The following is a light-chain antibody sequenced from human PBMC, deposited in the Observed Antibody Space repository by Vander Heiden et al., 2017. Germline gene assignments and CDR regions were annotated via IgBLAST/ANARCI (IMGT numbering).Light chain of an antibody. CDR1: QSVSSY. CDR2: DAS. Sequence: EIVLTQSPATLSLSPGERATLSCRASQSVSSYLAWYQQKPGQAPRLLIYDASNRDTGIPARFSGSGYGKDFTLTISSREPEDFAVYYCQQRSNWPRVTFGGGTKVEIK. CDR3: QQRSNWPRVT. V-gene: IGKV3-11*01. J-gene: IGKJ4*01.